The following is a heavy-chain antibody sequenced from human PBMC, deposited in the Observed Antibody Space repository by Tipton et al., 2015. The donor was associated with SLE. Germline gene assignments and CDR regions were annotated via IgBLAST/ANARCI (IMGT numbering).Heavy chain of an antibody. CDR2: IKQDGSEK. V-gene: IGHV3-7*03. CDR3: ARGRAAAAPLDC. Sequence: SLRLSCAASGFTFSSYWMTWVRQAPGKGLEWVANIKQDGSEKYYVDSVKGRFTISRDNAKNSLYLQMNGLRAEDTAVYYCARGRAAAAPLDCWGQGTLVTVSS. J-gene: IGHJ4*02. CDR1: GFTFSSYW. D-gene: IGHD6-13*01.